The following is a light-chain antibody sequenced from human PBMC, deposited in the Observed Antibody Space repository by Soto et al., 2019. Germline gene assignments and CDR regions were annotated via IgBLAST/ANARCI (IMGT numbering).Light chain of an antibody. CDR3: SAYTITNTVV. CDR2: EVS. Sequence: QSALTQPASVSGSPGQSITISCTGTSSDVGNYKFVSCYQQHPGKVPKLLIYEVSNRPSGISNRFSGSRSGNTASLTISGLQAEDEADYSCSAYTITNTVVFGGGTKLTVL. V-gene: IGLV2-14*01. J-gene: IGLJ2*01. CDR1: SSDVGNYKF.